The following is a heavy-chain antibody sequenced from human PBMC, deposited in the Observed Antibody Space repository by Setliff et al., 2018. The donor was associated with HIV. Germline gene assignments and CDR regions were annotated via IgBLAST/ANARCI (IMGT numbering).Heavy chain of an antibody. CDR3: ARESACSSTSCPKVLDY. V-gene: IGHV1-69*05. CDR1: GGTFGIYG. CDR2: TLPMFGTA. Sequence: GASVKVSCKASGGTFGIYGISWVRQAPGQGLEWMGGTLPMFGTANYAQKFQGRVTITTDESTNTGYMELSSLRSEDTAVYYCARESACSSTSCPKVLDYWGQGTLVTVSS. J-gene: IGHJ4*02. D-gene: IGHD2-2*01.